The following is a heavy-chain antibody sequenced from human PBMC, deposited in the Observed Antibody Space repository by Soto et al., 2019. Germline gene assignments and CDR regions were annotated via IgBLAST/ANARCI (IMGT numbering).Heavy chain of an antibody. CDR3: TGEVASGY. D-gene: IGHD2-8*02. V-gene: IGHV3-30*03. CDR1: GFTVSTYG. J-gene: IGHJ4*02. Sequence: QVQLVESGGGVVQPGRSLRLSCAVSGFTVSTYGMHWVRQAPGKGLEWVAVISRDGGTKYYADSVKGRFTISRDNSMNTLFLEMNSLRGDDMAVYYCTGEVASGYWGQGCLVTVSS. CDR2: ISRDGGTK.